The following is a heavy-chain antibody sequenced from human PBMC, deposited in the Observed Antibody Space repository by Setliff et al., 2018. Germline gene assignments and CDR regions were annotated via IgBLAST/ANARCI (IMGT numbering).Heavy chain of an antibody. V-gene: IGHV3-73*01. CDR2: IRSKADKYET. CDR1: GFTFSGSE. CDR3: LLPCTSGWYNWVDP. J-gene: IGHJ5*02. Sequence: GESLKISCAASGFTFSGSEIHWVRQASGKGLEWVGRIRSKADKYETDYGASAKGRFIISRDDSKKTAYLQMSSLRAEDTAMYYCLLPCTSGWYNWVDPWGQGTLVTVSS. D-gene: IGHD6-19*01.